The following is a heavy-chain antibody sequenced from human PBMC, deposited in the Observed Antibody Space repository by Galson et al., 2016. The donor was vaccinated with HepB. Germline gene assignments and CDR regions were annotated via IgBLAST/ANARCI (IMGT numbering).Heavy chain of an antibody. J-gene: IGHJ6*02. CDR3: ARAGTRYGSGFFSAGMDV. CDR2: ITTYNGNI. D-gene: IGHD3-10*01. Sequence: SVKVSCKASGYTFTNHGISWVRQAPGQGLEWMGWITTYNGNIAYAQNLQGRVTMTTDTSTSTTYMELRSLRSDDTAVYYWARAGTRYGSGFFSAGMDVWGQGTTVTVSS. CDR1: GYTFTNHG. V-gene: IGHV1-18*04.